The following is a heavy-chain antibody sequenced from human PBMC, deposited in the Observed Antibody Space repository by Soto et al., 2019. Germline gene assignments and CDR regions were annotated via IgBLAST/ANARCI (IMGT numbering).Heavy chain of an antibody. CDR1: GFVFSDYG. CDR3: SPMYSGSFISY. Sequence: QEQLVESGGGVVQPGTSLRLSCAASGFVFSDYGMHWARQAPGKGLEWVTTISNDGRAKYYSDSVQGRFTVSRDNSKSKLYLQMNSLTVEDTAVYYCSPMYSGSFISYWGQGTLVTVSS. V-gene: IGHV3-30*03. CDR2: ISNDGRAK. J-gene: IGHJ4*02. D-gene: IGHD1-26*01.